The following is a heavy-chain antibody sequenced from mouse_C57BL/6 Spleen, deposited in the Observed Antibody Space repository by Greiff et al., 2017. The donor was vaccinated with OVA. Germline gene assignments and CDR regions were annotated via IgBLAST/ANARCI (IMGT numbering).Heavy chain of an antibody. CDR1: GYAFSSSW. CDR2: IYPGDGDT. Sequence: QVQLQQSGPELVKPGASVKISCKASGYAFSSSWMNWVKQRPGKGLEWIGRIYPGDGDTNYNGKFKGKATLTADKSSSTAYMQLSSLTSEDSAVYFCARPGMRYAMDYWGQGTSVTVSS. J-gene: IGHJ4*01. V-gene: IGHV1-82*01. CDR3: ARPGMRYAMDY.